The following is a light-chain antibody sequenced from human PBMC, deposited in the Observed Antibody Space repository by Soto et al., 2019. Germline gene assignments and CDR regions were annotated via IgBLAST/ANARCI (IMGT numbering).Light chain of an antibody. J-gene: IGKJ5*01. Sequence: IVLTQSPGTLSLSPGQRATLSCRASQSISSNFLAWYQQKPGQAPRLLIYATSSRATGIPGRFSGSGSGTDFTLTISRLEPEDFAVYYCQQYGSSPNTFGQGTRLEIK. CDR2: ATS. CDR1: QSISSNF. V-gene: IGKV3-20*01. CDR3: QQYGSSPNT.